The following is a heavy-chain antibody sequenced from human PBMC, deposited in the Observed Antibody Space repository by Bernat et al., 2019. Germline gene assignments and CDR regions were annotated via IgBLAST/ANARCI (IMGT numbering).Heavy chain of an antibody. CDR2: INHSGST. V-gene: IGHV4-34*01. CDR3: ARKRGFDY. Sequence: QVQLQQWGAGLLKPSETLSLTCAVYGGSFSGYYWSWIRQPPGKGLEWIGEINHSGSTNYNPSLKSRVTISVDTSKNQFSLKPSSVTAADTAVYYCARKRGFDYWGQGTLVTVSS. CDR1: GGSFSGYY. D-gene: IGHD3-10*01. J-gene: IGHJ4*02.